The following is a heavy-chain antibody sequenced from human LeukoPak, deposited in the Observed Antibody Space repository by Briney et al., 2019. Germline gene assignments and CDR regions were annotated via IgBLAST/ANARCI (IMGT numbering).Heavy chain of an antibody. V-gene: IGHV1-69*06. D-gene: IGHD2-2*01. CDR3: ARDPTGYCSSTSCSDAFDI. Sequence: ASVKVSCKASGGTFSSYAISWVRQAPGQGLEWMGGIIPIFGTANYARKFQGRVTITADKSTSTAYMELSSLRSEDTAVYYCARDPTGYCSSTSCSDAFDIRGQGTMVTVSS. CDR2: IIPIFGTA. J-gene: IGHJ3*02. CDR1: GGTFSSYA.